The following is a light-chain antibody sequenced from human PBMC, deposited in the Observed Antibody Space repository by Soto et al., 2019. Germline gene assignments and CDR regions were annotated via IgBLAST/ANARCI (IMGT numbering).Light chain of an antibody. Sequence: DIQMTQSPSSLSASVGDRVTITCRASQGIRNDLGWYQQKPGKAPKRLIYAASSFQSRVPSRFSGSGPGKEFTLTFSSLQPEDFAPSYCLQHNSYPVYTFGQGTKLEIK. V-gene: IGKV1-17*01. CDR2: AAS. CDR1: QGIRND. J-gene: IGKJ2*01. CDR3: LQHNSYPVYT.